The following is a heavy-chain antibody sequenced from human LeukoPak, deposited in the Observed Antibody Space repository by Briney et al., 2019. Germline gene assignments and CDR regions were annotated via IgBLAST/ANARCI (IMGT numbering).Heavy chain of an antibody. J-gene: IGHJ4*02. CDR1: GFTFXXYI. CDR2: XXTSXTXX. Sequence: PGGSLRLSCSASGFTFXXYILNWVRQAPGXXXXXXXXXXTSXTXXXXXXXXXXXXTISXDNAKSSLYLQMDSLRAEDTAVYYCAKSGGEYTMIVVVIPFDYWGQGALVTVSS. V-gene: IGHV3-21*01. CDR3: AKSGGEYTMIVVVIPFDY. D-gene: IGHD3-22*01.